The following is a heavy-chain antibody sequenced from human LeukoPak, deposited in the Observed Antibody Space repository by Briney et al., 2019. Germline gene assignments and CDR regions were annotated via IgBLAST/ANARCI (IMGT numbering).Heavy chain of an antibody. CDR3: ARVESWEHSGSSQDAFDI. CDR2: INPSGGST. J-gene: IGHJ3*02. D-gene: IGHD1-26*01. V-gene: IGHV1-46*01. Sequence: ASVKVSCKASGYTFSDYYIHWVRQAPGQGLEWMGVINPSGGSTSYAQMFQGRVTMTRDRSTNTLYMELSSLRSEDTAVYYCARVESWEHSGSSQDAFDIWGQGTMVTVSS. CDR1: GYTFSDYY.